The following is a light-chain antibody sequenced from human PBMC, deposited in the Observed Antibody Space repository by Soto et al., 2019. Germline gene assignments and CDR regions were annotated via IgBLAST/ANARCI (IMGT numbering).Light chain of an antibody. V-gene: IGKV3-15*01. CDR3: QQYNNWPRT. CDR2: GAS. Sequence: EIVMTQSPATLSVSPGERATLSCRASQSVSSNLAWYQQKPGQAPRLLISGASTRATGIPARVSGGGSGTEFTLTISSLQSEDFAVYYCQQYNNWPRTFGQGTKLEIK. J-gene: IGKJ2*01. CDR1: QSVSSN.